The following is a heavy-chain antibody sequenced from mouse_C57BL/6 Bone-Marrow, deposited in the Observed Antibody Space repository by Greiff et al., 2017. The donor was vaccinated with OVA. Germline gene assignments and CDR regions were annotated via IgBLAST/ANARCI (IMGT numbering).Heavy chain of an antibody. CDR3: AKRGGDGYYWFAY. Sequence: VQLQQPGAELVKPGASVKMSCKASGYTFTSYWITWVKQRPGQGLEWIGDIYPGSGSTNYNEKFKSKATLTVDTSSSTAYMQLSSLTSEDSAVYYCAKRGGDGYYWFAYWGQGTLVTVSA. J-gene: IGHJ3*01. CDR2: IYPGSGST. D-gene: IGHD2-3*01. V-gene: IGHV1-55*01. CDR1: GYTFTSYW.